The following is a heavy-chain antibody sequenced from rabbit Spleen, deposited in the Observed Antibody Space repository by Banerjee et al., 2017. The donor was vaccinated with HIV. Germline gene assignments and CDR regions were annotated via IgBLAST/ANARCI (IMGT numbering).Heavy chain of an antibody. D-gene: IGHD1-1*01. CDR2: IAGSSSGFT. Sequence: QQLVESGGGLVKPGASLTLTCTASGFSFSSGYDMCWVRQAPGKGLEWISCIAGSSSGFTYSATWAKGRFTISKASSTTVTLQMTTLTAVDTATYFCARDSGDWCFDVWGPGTLVTVS. CDR3: ARDSGDWCFDV. V-gene: IGHV1S40*01. J-gene: IGHJ2*01. CDR1: GFSFSSGYD.